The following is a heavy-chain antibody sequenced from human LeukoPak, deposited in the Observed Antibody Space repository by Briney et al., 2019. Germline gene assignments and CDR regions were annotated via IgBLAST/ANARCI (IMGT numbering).Heavy chain of an antibody. CDR3: VRDRAGRKSWVEFDL. CDR2: IYDDGRT. D-gene: IGHD3-10*01. V-gene: IGHV3-53*05. CDR1: GFTVRTTL. Sequence: GGSLRLSCTVSGFTVRTTLMDWVRQAPGKGLEWVSVIYDDGRTAYADSVRGRFTISRDNSKNMVYLQMNSLRVEDSAIYYCVRDRAGRKSWVEFDLWGQGTLVTVSS. J-gene: IGHJ5*02.